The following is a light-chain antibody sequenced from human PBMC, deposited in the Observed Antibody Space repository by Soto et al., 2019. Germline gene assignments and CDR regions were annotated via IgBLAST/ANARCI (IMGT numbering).Light chain of an antibody. J-gene: IGKJ4*01. CDR2: DAS. Sequence: IQLTQSPSSLSASVGDRVTITCRASHDSTKYLAWYQQKPGKAPNLLIYDASTLHSGVPSRFSGSGSWTDFTLTVSGLHPEDFATYYCQQNSSYPSTFGGGTQVEIK. V-gene: IGKV1-9*01. CDR1: HDSTKY. CDR3: QQNSSYPST.